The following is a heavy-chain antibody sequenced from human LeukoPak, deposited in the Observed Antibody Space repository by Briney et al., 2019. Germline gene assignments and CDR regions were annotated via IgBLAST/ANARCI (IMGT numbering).Heavy chain of an antibody. CDR3: ARHGRDYPHNWFDP. V-gene: IGHV4-59*08. CDR2: VYSASA. D-gene: IGHD4-17*01. Sequence: SETLSLTCSVSGVSITNYYWSWFRQSPGKGLEWIGYVYSASANYNPSLKSRVTMSLDTSQNQFSLKLTSVTAADTAMYYCARHGRDYPHNWFDPWGQGTLVTVSS. CDR1: GVSITNYY. J-gene: IGHJ5*02.